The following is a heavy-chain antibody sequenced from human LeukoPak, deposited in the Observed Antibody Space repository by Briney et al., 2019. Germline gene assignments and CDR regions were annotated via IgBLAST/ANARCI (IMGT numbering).Heavy chain of an antibody. J-gene: IGHJ4*02. Sequence: ASVTVSCKASGYTFTSYDINWVRQAPGQGLEWMGWMNPNSGNTDYAQKFQGRVTITRNTSISTAYMELSSLRSEDTAVYYFAMFASSILTCYYSAVDYWGQGTLVTVSS. D-gene: IGHD3-9*01. CDR2: MNPNSGNT. V-gene: IGHV1-8*01. CDR1: GYTFTSYD. CDR3: AMFASSILTCYYSAVDY.